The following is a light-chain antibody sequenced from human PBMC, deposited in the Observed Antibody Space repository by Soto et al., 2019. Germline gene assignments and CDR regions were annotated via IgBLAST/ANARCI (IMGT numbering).Light chain of an antibody. Sequence: QSALTQPASVSGSPGQSITISCTGTSSDIGGYNYVSWYQQHPGKAPKVIIYDVSNRPSGVSYRFFGSKSGNTASLTISGLQAEDEADYYCSSYTSSSTYVFGTGTKSPS. J-gene: IGLJ1*01. CDR1: SSDIGGYNY. CDR3: SSYTSSSTYV. V-gene: IGLV2-14*03. CDR2: DVS.